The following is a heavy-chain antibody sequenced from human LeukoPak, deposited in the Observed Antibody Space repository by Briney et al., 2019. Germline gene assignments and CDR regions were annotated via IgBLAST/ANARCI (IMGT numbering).Heavy chain of an antibody. D-gene: IGHD1-26*01. CDR2: ISYDGSNK. CDR3: ARDQSRGVGATWNDY. J-gene: IGHJ4*02. Sequence: GGSLRLSCAASGFTFSSYAMHWVRQAPGKGLEWVAVISYDGSNKYYADSVKGRFTISRDNAKNSLFLQMNSLRAEDTAVYYCARDQSRGVGATWNDYWGQGTLVTVSS. V-gene: IGHV3-30-3*01. CDR1: GFTFSSYA.